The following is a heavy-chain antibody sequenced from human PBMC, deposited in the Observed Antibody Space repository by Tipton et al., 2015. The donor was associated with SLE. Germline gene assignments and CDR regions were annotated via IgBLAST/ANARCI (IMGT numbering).Heavy chain of an antibody. CDR3: ARGKKWGPADY. CDR1: GGSISGYY. V-gene: IGHV4-34*01. J-gene: IGHJ4*02. Sequence: TLSLTCTVSGGSISGYYWSWIRQPPGKGLEWIGEINHSGSTNYNPSLKSRVTISVDTSKNQFSLKLSSVTAADTAVYYCARGKKWGPADYWGQGTLVTVSS. D-gene: IGHD1-26*01. CDR2: INHSGST.